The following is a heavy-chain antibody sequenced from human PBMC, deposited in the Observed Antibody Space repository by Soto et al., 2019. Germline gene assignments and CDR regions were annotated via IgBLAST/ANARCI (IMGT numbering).Heavy chain of an antibody. CDR3: AKEGGLSGSYYISSSYYFDY. Sequence: PACSMKISCVASGDTFSISGMHWVCQAQGKGLEWVAIISYDGSNTYYADSVKGRFTISRDNSKNTLYLQMNSLRAEDTSVYYCAKEGGLSGSYYISSSYYFDYWGQGTLVTVSS. CDR2: ISYDGSNT. D-gene: IGHD1-26*01. CDR1: GDTFSISG. J-gene: IGHJ4*02. V-gene: IGHV3-30*18.